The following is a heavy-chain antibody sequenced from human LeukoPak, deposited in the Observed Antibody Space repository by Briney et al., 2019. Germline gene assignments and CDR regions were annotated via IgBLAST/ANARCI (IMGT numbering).Heavy chain of an antibody. J-gene: IGHJ4*02. CDR2: IYWNGDT. D-gene: IGHD1-26*01. CDR1: GVNPNDYA. V-gene: IGHV3-9*02. Sequence: GGSLRLSCAASGVNPNDYAAHWVRQAPGKGLEWVSGIYWNGDTGYADSVKGRFTVSRDNAKNFLYLQTNSLRVEDTALYYCAKDISPGGLDYWGQGTLVTVSS. CDR3: AKDISPGGLDY.